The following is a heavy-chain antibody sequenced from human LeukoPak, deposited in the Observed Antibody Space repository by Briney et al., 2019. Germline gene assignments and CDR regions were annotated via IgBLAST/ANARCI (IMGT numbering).Heavy chain of an antibody. J-gene: IGHJ4*02. D-gene: IGHD3-22*01. V-gene: IGHV3-30-3*01. CDR3: ARDYYYDSSGYYYVDY. CDR2: ISYDGINK. Sequence: GGSLRLSCAASGFTFSSYAMHWVRQAPGKGLEWVALISYDGINKYYAGSVKGRFTISRDNSKNTLYLQMNSLRAEDTAVYYCARDYYYDSSGYYYVDYWGQGTLVTVSS. CDR1: GFTFSSYA.